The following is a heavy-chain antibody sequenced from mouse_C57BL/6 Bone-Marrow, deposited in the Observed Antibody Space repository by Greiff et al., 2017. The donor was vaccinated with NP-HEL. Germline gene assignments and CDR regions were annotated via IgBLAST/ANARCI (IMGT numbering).Heavy chain of an antibody. CDR2: INPNNGGT. V-gene: IGHV1-26*01. CDR3: ARETTVVPYYAMDY. Sequence: EVKLQQSGPELVKPGASVKISCKASGYTFTDYYMNWVKQSHGKSLEWIGDINPNNGGTSYNQKFKGKATLTVDKSSSTAYMELRSLTSEDSAVYYCARETTVVPYYAMDYWGQGTSVTVSS. CDR1: GYTFTDYY. D-gene: IGHD1-1*01. J-gene: IGHJ4*01.